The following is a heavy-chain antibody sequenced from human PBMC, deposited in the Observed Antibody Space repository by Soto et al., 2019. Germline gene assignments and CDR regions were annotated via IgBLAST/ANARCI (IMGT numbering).Heavy chain of an antibody. CDR2: IGTLRDT. CDR3: ARGRSNDFSSSPPPRFDP. Sequence: QLTESGGGFVQPGGSLTLSCVASGFTFKTYDMYWVRQVPGQGLVWVSGIGTLRDTYYSAAVAGRFIVSRENGRNSLYLQINSLRVGDSGIYFCARGRSNDFSSSPPPRFDPWGRGTLVTVSS. V-gene: IGHV3-13*01. CDR1: GFTFKTYD. D-gene: IGHD2-21*02. J-gene: IGHJ5*02.